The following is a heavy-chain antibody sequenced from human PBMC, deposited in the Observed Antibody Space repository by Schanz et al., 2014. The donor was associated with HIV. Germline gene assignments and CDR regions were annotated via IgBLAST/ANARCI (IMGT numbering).Heavy chain of an antibody. V-gene: IGHV3-30*18. CDR1: GFTFKTYW. J-gene: IGHJ6*02. Sequence: VQLVESGGSLVQPGGSLRLSCAASGFTFKTYWMSWVRQAPGKGLEWVAVISYDGTKKHYADSVKGRFTISRDNSKNTVYLQAKSLRPEDTAVYYCAKDRNQYDSRYIGKGNYYYYYGMDVWGQGTTVTVSS. CDR2: ISYDGTKK. D-gene: IGHD3-22*01. CDR3: AKDRNQYDSRYIGKGNYYYYYGMDV.